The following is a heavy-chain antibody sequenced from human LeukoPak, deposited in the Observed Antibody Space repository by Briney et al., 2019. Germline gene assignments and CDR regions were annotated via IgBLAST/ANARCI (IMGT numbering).Heavy chain of an antibody. CDR3: ARDVPAAINRNWFDP. CDR2: INHSGST. CDR1: GGSFSGYY. D-gene: IGHD2-2*02. V-gene: IGHV4-34*01. J-gene: IGHJ5*02. Sequence: SPSETLSLTCAVYGGSFSGYYWSWIRQPPGKGLEWIGEINHSGSTNHNPSLKSRVTISVDTSKNQFSLKLSSVTAADTAVYYCARDVPAAINRNWFDPWGQGTLVSVSS.